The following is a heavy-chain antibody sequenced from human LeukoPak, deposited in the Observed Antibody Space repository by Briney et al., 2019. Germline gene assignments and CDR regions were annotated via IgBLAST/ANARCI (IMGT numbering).Heavy chain of an antibody. CDR1: GYTFTSYD. CDR3: ARGWKGPLSRWLYRQDKHAFDI. V-gene: IGHV1-8*01. J-gene: IGHJ3*02. D-gene: IGHD3-22*01. CDR2: MNPNSGNT. Sequence: ASVKVSCKASGYTFTSYDINWVRQATGQGLEWMGWMNPNSGNTGYAQKFQGRVTMTRNTSISTAYMELSSLRSEDTAVYYCARGWKGPLSRWLYRQDKHAFDIWGQGTMVTVSS.